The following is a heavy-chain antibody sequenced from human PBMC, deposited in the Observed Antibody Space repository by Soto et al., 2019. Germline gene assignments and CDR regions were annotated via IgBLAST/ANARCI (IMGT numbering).Heavy chain of an antibody. V-gene: IGHV4-30-4*01. Sequence: PSETLSLTCTVSGGSISSGDYYWSWIRQPPGKGLEWIGYIYYSGSTYYNPSLKSRVTISVDTSKNQFSLKLSSVTAADTAVYYCARTAAMAPFDYWGQGTLVTVSP. CDR2: IYYSGST. CDR3: ARTAAMAPFDY. J-gene: IGHJ4*02. D-gene: IGHD5-18*01. CDR1: GGSISSGDYY.